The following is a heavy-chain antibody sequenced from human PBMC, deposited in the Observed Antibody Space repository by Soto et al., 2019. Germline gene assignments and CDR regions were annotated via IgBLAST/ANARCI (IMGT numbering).Heavy chain of an antibody. V-gene: IGHV1-69*04. CDR1: GGTLCIYA. D-gene: IGHD3-10*01. CDR3: AIREGSHYYYYYLYV. J-gene: IGHJ6*03. Sequence: GASVKIASTSSGGTLCIYAISWVRKAPGQGLEWMGRIIPILGIANYAQKFQGRVTITADKSTSTAYMELSSLRSEDTAVYYCAIREGSHYYYYYLYVWGKGTTLTVSS. CDR2: IIPILGIA.